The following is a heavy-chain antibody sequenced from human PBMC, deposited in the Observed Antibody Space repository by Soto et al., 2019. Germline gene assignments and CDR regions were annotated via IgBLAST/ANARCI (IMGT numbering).Heavy chain of an antibody. CDR3: AKWEATGPYYYYYYGMDV. V-gene: IGHV4-61*08. D-gene: IGHD1-26*01. CDR2: IYYSGST. Sequence: ETLSLTCAVSGGSISSGGYYWSWIRQPPGKGLEWIGYIYYSGSTNYNPSLKSRVTISVDTSKNQFSLKLSSVTAADTAVYYCAKWEATGPYYYYYYGMDVWGQGTTVTVSS. CDR1: GGSISSGGYY. J-gene: IGHJ6*02.